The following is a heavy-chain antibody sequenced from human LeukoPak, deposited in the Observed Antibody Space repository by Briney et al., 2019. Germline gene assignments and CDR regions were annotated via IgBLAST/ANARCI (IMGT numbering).Heavy chain of an antibody. J-gene: IGHJ6*02. CDR3: ARDIKRPITGDLYYYGMDV. Sequence: GRSLRLSCAASGFTFSTYAMHWVRQAPGKGLEWVAVISNDGSNQYYADSVKGRFTISRDNSKNTLYLQMNSLRAEDPAAYYCARDIKRPITGDLYYYGMDVLGQGTTVTVSS. D-gene: IGHD7-27*01. CDR1: GFTFSTYA. CDR2: ISNDGSNQ. V-gene: IGHV3-30*01.